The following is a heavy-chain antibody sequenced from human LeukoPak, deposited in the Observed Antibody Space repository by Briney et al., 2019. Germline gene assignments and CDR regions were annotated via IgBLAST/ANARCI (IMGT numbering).Heavy chain of an antibody. V-gene: IGHV1-2*02. CDR1: GYTFTAYY. D-gene: IGHD3-3*01. Sequence: ASVTVSCTASGYTFTAYYMHWVRQAPGQGLEWMESINPNSGGKNYAQKFQGRVTITRDTSISTAYMELSRLRSDDTAVYYCARVWGRSGYFRGGYYFDYWGQGTLVTVSS. CDR2: INPNSGGK. J-gene: IGHJ4*02. CDR3: ARVWGRSGYFRGGYYFDY.